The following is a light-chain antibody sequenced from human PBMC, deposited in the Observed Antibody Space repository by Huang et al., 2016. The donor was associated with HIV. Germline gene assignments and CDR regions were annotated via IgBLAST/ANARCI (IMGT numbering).Light chain of an antibody. CDR3: QHYNPYSLPYT. J-gene: IGKJ2*01. V-gene: IGKV1-5*03. CDR2: KAS. CDR1: QSISIL. Sequence: DIQMTQSPSTLSASVGDRVTITCRASQSISILLAWYQPQPGKAPKLLIYKASTLETGVPSRFSGSGSGTEFTLTISSLQPDDFATYYCQHYNPYSLPYTFGQGTKLEIK.